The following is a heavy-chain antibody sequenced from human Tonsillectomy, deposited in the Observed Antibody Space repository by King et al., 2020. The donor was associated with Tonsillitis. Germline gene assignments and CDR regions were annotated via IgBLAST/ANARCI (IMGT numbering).Heavy chain of an antibody. J-gene: IGHJ3*01. CDR2: IGVSGADT. CDR1: GFTFRSFA. D-gene: IGHD2-8*02. CDR3: AKDRVEYDIVPV. Sequence: VQLVESGGGLVQPGGSLTLSCAASGFTFRSFAMSWVRQAPGKGLEWVSSIGVSGADTHYADSVKGRFTISRDTSKDTMYLQMNSQRAEDTAVYYCAKDRVEYDIVPVWGQGTMVTVS. V-gene: IGHV3-23*04.